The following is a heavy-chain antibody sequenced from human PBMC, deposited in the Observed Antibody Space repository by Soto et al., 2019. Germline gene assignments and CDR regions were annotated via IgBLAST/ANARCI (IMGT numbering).Heavy chain of an antibody. Sequence: EVQLVESGGGLVQPGGSLRLSCTASGFIVSNTYVNWVRQAPGKGLEWVSVISNRGDTHYADSVRGRFSLSRDISANTLHLQMNNLRAEDTAVYYCASEPRYCRGGSCSITGDAYDIWGQGTMVTVSS. D-gene: IGHD2-15*01. CDR3: ASEPRYCRGGSCSITGDAYDI. V-gene: IGHV3-66*01. CDR2: ISNRGDT. CDR1: GFIVSNTY. J-gene: IGHJ3*02.